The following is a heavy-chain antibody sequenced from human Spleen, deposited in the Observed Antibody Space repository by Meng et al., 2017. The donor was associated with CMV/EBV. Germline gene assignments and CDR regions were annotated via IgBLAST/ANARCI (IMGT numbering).Heavy chain of an antibody. CDR1: GFTFSDYY. D-gene: IGHD4-11*01. V-gene: IGHV3-11*04. J-gene: IGHJ6*02. CDR2: ISRSGGIT. CDR3: ARNEVDYTNYLNGMDV. Sequence: GGSLRLSCAASGFTFSDYYMTWVRQAPGKGLEWVSYISRSGGITYYADFVRGRFTISRDNAKNSLYLQMDSLRAEDTAVYYCARNEVDYTNYLNGMDVWGQGTTVTVSS.